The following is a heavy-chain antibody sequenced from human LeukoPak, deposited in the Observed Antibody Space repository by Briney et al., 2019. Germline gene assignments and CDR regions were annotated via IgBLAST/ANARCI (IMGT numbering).Heavy chain of an antibody. CDR2: ISWNSGSI. D-gene: IGHD6-25*01. CDR3: AAAKRRQATPFDY. V-gene: IGHV3-9*03. CDR1: GFTFDDYA. Sequence: PGGSLRLTCAASGFTFDDYAMHWVRQAPGKGLEWVAGISWNSGSIGYADSVKGRFTISRDNAKNSLHLQMNSLRAEDIALYYCAAAKRRQATPFDYWGQGTLVTVSS. J-gene: IGHJ4*02.